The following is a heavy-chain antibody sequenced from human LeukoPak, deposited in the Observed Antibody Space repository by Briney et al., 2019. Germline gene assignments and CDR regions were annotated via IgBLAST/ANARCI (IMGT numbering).Heavy chain of an antibody. CDR1: GGSISSYY. J-gene: IGHJ4*02. CDR3: ARQDRSTYDSSGYYYDY. D-gene: IGHD3-22*01. Sequence: SETLSLTCTVSGGSISSYYWSWIRQPAGKGLEWIGRIYTSGSTNYNTSHKSRVTISVDTSKNQFALKLSSVTAADTAVYYCARQDRSTYDSSGYYYDYWGQGTLVTVSS. V-gene: IGHV4-4*07. CDR2: IYTSGST.